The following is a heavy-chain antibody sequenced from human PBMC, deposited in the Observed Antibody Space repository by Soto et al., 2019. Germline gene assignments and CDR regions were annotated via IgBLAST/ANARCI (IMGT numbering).Heavy chain of an antibody. V-gene: IGHV3-11*01. Sequence: QVQLVESGGALVRPGGSLRLSCNVSEFTFGNYYMSWIRQAPGKGLESISYISSRGVTIYYADSVKGRFTISRDNAKNSLFLQMDSLRAEDTAVYYCARVTASGWFVNGRDYFDHWGQGTLVTVSS. CDR3: ARVTASGWFVNGRDYFDH. D-gene: IGHD6-19*01. CDR1: EFTFGNYY. CDR2: ISSRGVTI. J-gene: IGHJ4*02.